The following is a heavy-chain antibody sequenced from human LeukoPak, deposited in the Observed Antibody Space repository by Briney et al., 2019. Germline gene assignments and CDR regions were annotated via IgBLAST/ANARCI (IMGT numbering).Heavy chain of an antibody. D-gene: IGHD5-12*01. CDR1: GFTFSSYG. CDR3: AHIVATLEGVDY. CDR2: ISYDGSNK. J-gene: IGHJ4*02. V-gene: IGHV3-30*03. Sequence: GGSPRLSCAASGFTFSSYGMHWVRQAPGKGLEWVAVISYDGSNKYYADSVKGRFTISRDNSKNTLYLQMNSLRAEDTAVYYCAHIVATLEGVDYWGQGTLVTVSS.